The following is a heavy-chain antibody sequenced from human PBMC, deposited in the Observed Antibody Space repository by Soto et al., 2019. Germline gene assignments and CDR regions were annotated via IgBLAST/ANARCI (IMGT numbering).Heavy chain of an antibody. V-gene: IGHV3-74*01. D-gene: IGHD1-26*01. CDR3: ARGQWGAFDL. CDR1: GFTFSYYW. J-gene: IGHJ3*01. CDR2: IHSDGSST. Sequence: DVQLVESGGGSVQPGGSLSLSCAATGFTFSYYWIHWVRQAPGKGLVWVSRIHSDGSSTTDPDCVKGRFTIYRDIAKNTMYLHMSSVRAEGTGVYYFARGQWGAFDLWGKGTMVTVAS.